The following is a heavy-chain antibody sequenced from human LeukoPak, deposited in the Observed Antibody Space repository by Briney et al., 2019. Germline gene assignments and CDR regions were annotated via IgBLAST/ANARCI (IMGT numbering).Heavy chain of an antibody. D-gene: IGHD3-22*01. CDR1: GFTFSSYG. J-gene: IGHJ5*02. CDR2: IRYDGSNK. V-gene: IGHV3-30*02. CDR3: ARGEGYYESSGYSS. Sequence: PGGSLRLSCAASGFTFSSYGMHWARQAPGKGLEWVAYIRYDGSNKYYADSVKGRFTISRDNSKKTLYLQMNSLRAEDTAVYYCARGEGYYESSGYSSWGQGTLVTVSS.